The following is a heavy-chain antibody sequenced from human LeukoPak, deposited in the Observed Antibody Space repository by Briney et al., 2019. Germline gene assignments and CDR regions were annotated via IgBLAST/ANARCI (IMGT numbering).Heavy chain of an antibody. D-gene: IGHD3-10*01. CDR3: ALITMVRGVNFDY. J-gene: IGHJ4*02. V-gene: IGHV3-21*01. Sequence: GGSPRLSCAASGFTFSSYSMNWVRQAPGKGLEWVSSISSSSSYIYYADSVKGRFTISRDNAKNSLYLQMNSLRAEDTAVYYCALITMVRGVNFDYWGQGTLVTVSS. CDR2: ISSSSSYI. CDR1: GFTFSSYS.